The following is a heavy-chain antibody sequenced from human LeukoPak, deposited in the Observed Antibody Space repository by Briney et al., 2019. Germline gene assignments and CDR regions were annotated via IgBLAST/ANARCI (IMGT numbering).Heavy chain of an antibody. J-gene: IGHJ4*02. Sequence: ASVKVSCKASGYIFNGYYMHWVRQAPGRGLEWMGWINPNSRVTNYAQKFQGRVTMTRDTSISTAYMELSRLRSDDTAVYYCARAWGTTVTTFFYYWGQGTLVTVSS. V-gene: IGHV1-2*02. D-gene: IGHD4-17*01. CDR3: ARAWGTTVTTFFYY. CDR2: INPNSRVT. CDR1: GYIFNGYY.